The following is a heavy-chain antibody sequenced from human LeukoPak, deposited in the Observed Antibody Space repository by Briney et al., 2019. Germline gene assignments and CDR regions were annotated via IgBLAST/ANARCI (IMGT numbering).Heavy chain of an antibody. V-gene: IGHV4-38-2*01. CDR3: ARVIGSGWYNWFDP. CDR2: IYHSGST. D-gene: IGHD6-19*01. CDR1: GYSISSGYY. Sequence: SETLSLTCAVSGYSISSGYYWGWIRQPPGKGLEWIGSIYHSGSTYYNPSLKSRVTISVDTSKNQFSLNLSSVTAADTAVYYCARVIGSGWYNWFDPWGQGTLVTVSS. J-gene: IGHJ5*02.